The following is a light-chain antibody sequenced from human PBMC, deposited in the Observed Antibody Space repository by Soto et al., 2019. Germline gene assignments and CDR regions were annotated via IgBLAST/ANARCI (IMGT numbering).Light chain of an antibody. Sequence: EIVLTRSPATLSLSPGERATLSCRASQSVSSYLAWYQQKPGQAPRLLIYDASNRATGIPARFSGSGSGTDFTLTISSLEPEDFAVYYCQQRSNWPPVYTFGQGTKLEIK. V-gene: IGKV3-11*01. CDR1: QSVSSY. J-gene: IGKJ2*01. CDR3: QQRSNWPPVYT. CDR2: DAS.